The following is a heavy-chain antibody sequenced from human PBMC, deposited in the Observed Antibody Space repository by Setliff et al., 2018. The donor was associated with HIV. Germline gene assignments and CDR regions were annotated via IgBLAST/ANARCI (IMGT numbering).Heavy chain of an antibody. CDR3: TREDVKFSEWPIHYYMDV. D-gene: IGHD3-3*01. Sequence: PGESLRLSCIGSGFTFRDYAMSWVRQAPGKGLEWVSFIRSKTYGGTTEYAASVKGRFTISRDDSKSIAYLQMNSLKTEDTAVYYCTREDVKFSEWPIHYYMDVWGKGTTVTVSS. CDR1: GFTFRDYA. V-gene: IGHV3-49*04. J-gene: IGHJ6*03. CDR2: IRSKTYGGTT.